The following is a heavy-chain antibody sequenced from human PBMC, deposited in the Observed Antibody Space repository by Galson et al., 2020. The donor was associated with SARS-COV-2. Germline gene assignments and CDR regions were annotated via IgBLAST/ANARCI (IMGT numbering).Heavy chain of an antibody. CDR1: GYTFTSHA. J-gene: IGHJ6*02. V-gene: IGHV1-3*01. CDR2: INAGNGNT. CDR3: ARGLSSSWSIYFYGMDV. Sequence: GESLKISCKASGYTFTSHAVHWVRQAPGHTLEWLGWINAGNGNTKYSQNFQARVTITRDTSASSAYMELSSLRSEDTAMYYCARGLSSSWSIYFYGMDVWGQGTTVTVSS. D-gene: IGHD6-13*01.